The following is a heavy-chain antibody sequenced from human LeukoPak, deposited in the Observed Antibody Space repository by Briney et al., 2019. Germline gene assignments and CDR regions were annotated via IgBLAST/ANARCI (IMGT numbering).Heavy chain of an antibody. Sequence: HPGGSLRLSCAASEFTFSSFWIYWVRHAPGKGLVWVSRINSDGSETIYADSVKGRFTISRDNAKNTPYLQMNSLRAEDTAVYYCARGWMRDDFNPFDYWRQGTLVTVSP. D-gene: IGHD2-2*03. J-gene: IGHJ4*02. CDR1: EFTFSSFW. V-gene: IGHV3-74*01. CDR3: ARGWMRDDFNPFDY. CDR2: INSDGSET.